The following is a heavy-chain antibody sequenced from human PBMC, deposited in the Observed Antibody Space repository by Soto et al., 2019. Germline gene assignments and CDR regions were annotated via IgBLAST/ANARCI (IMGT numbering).Heavy chain of an antibody. CDR2: IYYSGST. CDR3: ARHVGQQQLAFLGY. Sequence: QLQLQESGPGLVKPSETLSLTCTVSGGSISSSSYYWGWIRQPPGKGLEWIGTIYYSGSTYYNPSLKSRVTISVDTSKNQFSLKVSSVTAADTAVYYCARHVGQQQLAFLGYWGQGTLVTVSS. J-gene: IGHJ4*02. CDR1: GGSISSSSYY. D-gene: IGHD6-13*01. V-gene: IGHV4-39*01.